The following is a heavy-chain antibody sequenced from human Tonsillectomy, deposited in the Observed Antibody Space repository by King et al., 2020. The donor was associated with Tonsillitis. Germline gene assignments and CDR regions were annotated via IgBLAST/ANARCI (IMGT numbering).Heavy chain of an antibody. Sequence: QLQESGPGLVKPSETLSLTCTVSGDSISSSSSYWGWIRQPPGKGLEWVGTIYYIGTTYYNPSLKSRDTISVDTAKNQIPLKLSSVTAADTAVSYCVRVGKNGGSGDWFDPWGQGTLVTVSS. CDR2: IYYIGTT. CDR1: GDSISSSSSY. CDR3: VRVGKNGGSGDWFDP. D-gene: IGHD3-16*01. V-gene: IGHV4-39*01. J-gene: IGHJ5*02.